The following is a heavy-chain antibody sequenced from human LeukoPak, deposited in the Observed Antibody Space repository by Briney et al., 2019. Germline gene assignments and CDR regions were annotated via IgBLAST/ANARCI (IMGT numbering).Heavy chain of an antibody. D-gene: IGHD6-13*01. V-gene: IGHV1-24*01. CDR2: FDPEDGET. CDR3: ARVALAAGEKGDAFDI. J-gene: IGHJ3*02. Sequence: ASVKVSCKVSGYTLTELSMHWVRQAPGKGLEWMGGFDPEDGETIYAQKFQGRVTMTEDTSTDTAYMELSSLRSEDTAVYYCARVALAAGEKGDAFDIWGQGTMVTVSS. CDR1: GYTLTELS.